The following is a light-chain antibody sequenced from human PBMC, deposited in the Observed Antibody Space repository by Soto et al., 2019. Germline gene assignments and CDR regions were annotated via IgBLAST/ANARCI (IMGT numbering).Light chain of an antibody. CDR3: CSYPGSHTWV. Sequence: QSALTQPRSVSGSPGQSVTISCTGTNSDIFNYNFVSWYQQHPGKAPKVMIYDVSKRPSGVPDRFSGSKSGNTASLTISGLQAEDEADYYCCSYPGSHTWVFGGGTKLIVL. CDR1: NSDIFNYNF. CDR2: DVS. J-gene: IGLJ3*02. V-gene: IGLV2-11*01.